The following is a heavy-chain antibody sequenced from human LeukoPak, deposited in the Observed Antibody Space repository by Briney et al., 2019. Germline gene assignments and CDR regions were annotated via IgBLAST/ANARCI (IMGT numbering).Heavy chain of an antibody. V-gene: IGHV1-18*01. CDR2: ISAYNGNT. CDR3: ARAGYCSSTSCQLNYYYYGMDF. D-gene: IGHD2-2*01. J-gene: IGHJ6*02. CDR1: GYTFTRYG. Sequence: ASVKVSCKASGYTFTRYGISWVRQAPGQGLEWMGWISAYNGNTNYAQKLQGRVTMTTDTSTSTAYMELRSLRSDDTAVYYCARAGYCSSTSCQLNYYYYGMDFWGQGTTVTVSS.